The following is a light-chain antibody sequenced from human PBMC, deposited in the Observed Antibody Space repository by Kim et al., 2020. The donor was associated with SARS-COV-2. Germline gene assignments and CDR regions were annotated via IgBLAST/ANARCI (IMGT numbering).Light chain of an antibody. Sequence: PVQTARITCSVDALSKQLAYWYLQKPGQAPVLVILKDTERPSGIPERFSGSSSGTTVTLTIGGVQAEDEADYYCQSADSSGTIRVFGAGTKLTVL. V-gene: IGLV3-25*03. CDR3: QSADSSGTIRV. CDR1: ALSKQL. CDR2: KDT. J-gene: IGLJ3*02.